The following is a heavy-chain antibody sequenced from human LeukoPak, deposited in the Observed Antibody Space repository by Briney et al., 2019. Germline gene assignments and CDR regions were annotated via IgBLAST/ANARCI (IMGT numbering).Heavy chain of an antibody. CDR2: IYHSGST. J-gene: IGHJ4*02. CDR3: AREGTTVTIPFDY. V-gene: IGHV4-38-2*02. CDR1: GYSISSGYY. Sequence: PSETLSLTCTVSGYSISSGYYWSWIRQPPGKGLEWIGSIYHSGSTYYNPSLKSRVTISVDTSKNQFSLKLSSVTAADTAVYYCAREGTTVTIPFDYWGQGTLVTVSS. D-gene: IGHD4-17*01.